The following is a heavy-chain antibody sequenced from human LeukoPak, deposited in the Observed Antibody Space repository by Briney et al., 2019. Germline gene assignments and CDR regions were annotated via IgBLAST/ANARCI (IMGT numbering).Heavy chain of an antibody. CDR3: ARDGGVVAADPFDY. CDR2: ISSSGSTI. D-gene: IGHD2-15*01. CDR1: GFTFSTYS. V-gene: IGHV3-48*04. J-gene: IGHJ4*02. Sequence: GGSLRLSCVASGFTFSTYSMNWVRQAPGKGLEWVSYISSSGSTIYYADSVKGRFTISRDNAKNSLYLQMNSLRAEDTAVYYCARDGGVVAADPFDYWGQGTLVTVSS.